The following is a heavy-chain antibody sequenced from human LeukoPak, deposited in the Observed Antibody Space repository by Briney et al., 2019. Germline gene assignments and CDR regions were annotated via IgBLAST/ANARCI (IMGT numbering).Heavy chain of an antibody. D-gene: IGHD6-13*01. J-gene: IGHJ5*02. CDR3: ARDLIAAAKHGSGWFDP. V-gene: IGHV1-18*01. Sequence: ASVEVSCKASGYTFTSYGISWVRQAPGQGLEWMGWISAYNGNTNYAQKLQGRVTMTTDTSTSTAYMELRSLRSDDTAVYYCARDLIAAAKHGSGWFDPWGQGTLVTVSS. CDR1: GYTFTSYG. CDR2: ISAYNGNT.